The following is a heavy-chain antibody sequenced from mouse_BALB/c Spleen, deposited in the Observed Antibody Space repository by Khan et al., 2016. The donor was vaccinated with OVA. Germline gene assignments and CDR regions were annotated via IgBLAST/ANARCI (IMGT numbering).Heavy chain of an antibody. V-gene: IGHV5-6*01. CDR2: ISSGGTYT. Sequence: EVELVESGGDLVKPGGSLKLSCAASGFIFSSYGMSWVRQTPDKRLEWVATISSGGTYTYYPDSVKGRFTIYRDNAKNTLSLQMSSLKSEDTAMYYCTRFSTTTTGDYYAMDYWGQGTSVTVSS. CDR1: GFIFSSYG. CDR3: TRFSTTTTGDYYAMDY. D-gene: IGHD1-2*01. J-gene: IGHJ4*01.